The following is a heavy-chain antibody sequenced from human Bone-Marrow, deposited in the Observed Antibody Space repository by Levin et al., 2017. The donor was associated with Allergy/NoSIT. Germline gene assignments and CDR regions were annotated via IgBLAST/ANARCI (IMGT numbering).Heavy chain of an antibody. CDR2: ISGTGEST. J-gene: IGHJ4*02. V-gene: IGHV3-23*01. Sequence: GESLKISCEASGFMFSDYGMNWVRQAPGKGLEWVSGISGTGESTQYADSVKGRFAISRDNPRNTLNLQMNSLRVEDTAVYFCVRGHSGWFQEEDYWGQGNLVTVSS. CDR3: VRGHSGWFQEEDY. CDR1: GFMFSDYG. D-gene: IGHD6-19*01.